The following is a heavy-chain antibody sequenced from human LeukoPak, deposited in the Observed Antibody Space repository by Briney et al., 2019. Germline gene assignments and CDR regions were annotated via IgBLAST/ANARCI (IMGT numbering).Heavy chain of an antibody. V-gene: IGHV4-34*01. CDR2: INHSGST. CDR1: GGSFSGYY. CDR3: ARGVRDSSGWYGY. D-gene: IGHD6-19*01. J-gene: IGHJ4*02. Sequence: SGTLSLTCAVYGGSFSGYYWSWIRQPPGKGLEWIGEINHSGSTNYNPSLKSRVTISVDTSKNQFSLKLSSVTAADTAVYYCARGVRDSSGWYGYWGQGTLVTVSS.